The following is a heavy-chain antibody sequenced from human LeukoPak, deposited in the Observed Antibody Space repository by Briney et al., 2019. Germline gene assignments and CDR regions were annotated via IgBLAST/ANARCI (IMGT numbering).Heavy chain of an antibody. J-gene: IGHJ6*03. CDR2: ISSSSSTI. CDR1: GFTFSSYE. D-gene: IGHD6-13*01. Sequence: PGGSLRLSCAASGFTFSSYEMNWVRQAPGKGLEGVSYISSSSSTIYYADSVKGRFTISRDNAKNSLYLQMNSLRAEDTAVYYCARDMRAAGPYYYYYYYMDVWGKGTTVTVSS. CDR3: ARDMRAAGPYYYYYYYMDV. V-gene: IGHV3-48*03.